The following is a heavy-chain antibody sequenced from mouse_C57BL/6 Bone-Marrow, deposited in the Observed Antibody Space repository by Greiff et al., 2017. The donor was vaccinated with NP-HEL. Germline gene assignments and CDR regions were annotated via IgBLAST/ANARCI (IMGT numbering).Heavy chain of an antibody. D-gene: IGHD2-10*01. Sequence: QVQLQQSGAELARPGASVKLSCKASGYTFTSYGISWVKQSTGPGLEWIGEIYPRRGNTYYNEKFKGKATLPADKSSSTAYMELRRLTSEDSAVYVWSRPLLRHYAGYFEFWGTGTTVTVSS. CDR1: GYTFTSYG. V-gene: IGHV1-81*01. CDR3: SRPLLRHYAGYFEF. CDR2: IYPRRGNT. J-gene: IGHJ1*03.